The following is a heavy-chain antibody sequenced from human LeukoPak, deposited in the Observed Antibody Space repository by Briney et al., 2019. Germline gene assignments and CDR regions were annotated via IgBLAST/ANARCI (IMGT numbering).Heavy chain of an antibody. CDR3: ARNYDFWSGYQYYYGMDV. D-gene: IGHD3-3*01. CDR1: GYSFTSYW. Sequence: GESLKISSKGSGYSFTSYWISWVRQMPGKGLEWMGRIDPSDSYTNYSPSFQGHVTISADKSISTAYLQWSSLKASDTAMYYCARNYDFWSGYQYYYGMDVWGQGTTVTVSS. V-gene: IGHV5-10-1*01. CDR2: IDPSDSYT. J-gene: IGHJ6*02.